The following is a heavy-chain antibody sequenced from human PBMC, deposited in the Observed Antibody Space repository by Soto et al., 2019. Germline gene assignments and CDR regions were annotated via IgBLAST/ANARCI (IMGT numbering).Heavy chain of an antibody. CDR1: GGSISSSTYY. Sequence: PSGTLSLTCTVSGGSISSSTYYWGWLRQPPGKGLEWIGSIYYSGSTYYNPSLKSRVTISVDTSKNQFSLKVSSVTAADTTQYYCPRARIAVDGNHDNFGQGPLVT. CDR2: IYYSGST. CDR3: PRARIAVDGNHDN. J-gene: IGHJ4*02. D-gene: IGHD6-19*01. V-gene: IGHV4-39*01.